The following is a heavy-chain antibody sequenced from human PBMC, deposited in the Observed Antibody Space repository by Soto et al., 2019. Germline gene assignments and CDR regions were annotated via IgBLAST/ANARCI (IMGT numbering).Heavy chain of an antibody. D-gene: IGHD3-22*01. CDR2: ISSSSSTI. CDR3: ARDRAGYYDSSGYYPSNFDY. J-gene: IGHJ4*02. Sequence: GSLRLSCAASGFTFSSYSMNWVRQAPGKRLEWVSYISSSSSTIYYADSVKGRFTISRDNAKNSLYLQMNSLRDEDTAVYYCARDRAGYYDSSGYYPSNFDYWGQGTLVTVSS. CDR1: GFTFSSYS. V-gene: IGHV3-48*02.